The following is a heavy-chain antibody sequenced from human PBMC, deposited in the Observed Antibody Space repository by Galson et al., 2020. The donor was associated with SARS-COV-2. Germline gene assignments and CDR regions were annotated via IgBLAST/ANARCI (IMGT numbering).Heavy chain of an antibody. J-gene: IGHJ5*02. CDR3: ATAPGYCSGGSCYSLRWFDP. CDR2: FDPEDGET. CDR1: GYTLTELS. D-gene: IGHD2-15*01. Sequence: ASVKVSCKVSGYTLTELSMHWVRQAPGKGLEWMGGFDPEDGETIYAQKFQGRVTMTEDTSTDTAYMELSSLRSEDTAVYYCATAPGYCSGGSCYSLRWFDPWGQGTLVTVSS. V-gene: IGHV1-24*01.